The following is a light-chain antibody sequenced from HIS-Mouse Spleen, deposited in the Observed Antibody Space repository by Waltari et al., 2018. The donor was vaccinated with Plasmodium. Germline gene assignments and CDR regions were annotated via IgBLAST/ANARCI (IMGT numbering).Light chain of an antibody. V-gene: IGKV1-39*01. J-gene: IGKJ3*01. CDR3: QQSYSTPPVT. CDR1: QSISSY. CDR2: AAS. Sequence: DIQMTQSPSSLSASVGDRVTITCRASQSISSYLNWNQQKPGKAPKLLIYAASSLQSGVPSRFSGSVSGTDFTLTISSLQPEDFATYYCQQSYSTPPVTFGPGTKVDIK.